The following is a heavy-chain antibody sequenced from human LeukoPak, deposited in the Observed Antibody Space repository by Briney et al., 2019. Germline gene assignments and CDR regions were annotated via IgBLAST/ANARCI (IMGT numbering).Heavy chain of an antibody. Sequence: ASVKVSCKASGGTFSSYAISWVRQAPGQGLEWMGRIIPIFGTANYAQKFQGRVTITTDESTSTAYMELSSLRSEDTAVYYCAREYYGDYAVDYWGQGTLVTVSS. CDR1: GGTFSSYA. CDR2: IIPIFGTA. V-gene: IGHV1-69*05. D-gene: IGHD4-17*01. J-gene: IGHJ4*02. CDR3: AREYYGDYAVDY.